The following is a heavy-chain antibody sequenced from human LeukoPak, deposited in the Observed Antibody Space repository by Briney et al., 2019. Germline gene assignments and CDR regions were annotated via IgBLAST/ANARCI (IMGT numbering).Heavy chain of an antibody. CDR2: INHSGST. CDR1: GGSFSGCY. D-gene: IGHD6-13*01. J-gene: IGHJ5*02. V-gene: IGHV4-34*01. CDR3: ARGVGSSWYFLWFDP. Sequence: SETLSLTCAVYGGSFSGCYWSWIRQPPGKGLGWIGEINHSGSTNYNPSLKSRVTISVDTSKNQFSLKLSSVTAADTAVYYCARGVGSSWYFLWFDPWGQGTLVTVSS.